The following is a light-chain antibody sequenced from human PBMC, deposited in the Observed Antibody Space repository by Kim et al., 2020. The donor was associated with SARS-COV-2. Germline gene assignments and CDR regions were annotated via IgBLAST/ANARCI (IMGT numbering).Light chain of an antibody. Sequence: APVDTPSLTTRTKQNVSSYLPWYKQQHAQTPSLLIYDASNTATGIPARFSVSGSGTDFTLTINSRGPEDFAVYYCQQRTDWPLTCGGRTKVDIK. CDR2: DAS. J-gene: IGKJ4*01. CDR1: QNVSSY. V-gene: IGKV3-11*01. CDR3: QQRTDWPLT.